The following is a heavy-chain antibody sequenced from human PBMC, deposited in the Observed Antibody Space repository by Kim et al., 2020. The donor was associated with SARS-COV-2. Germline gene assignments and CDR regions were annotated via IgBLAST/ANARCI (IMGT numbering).Heavy chain of an antibody. CDR2: ISAYNGNT. D-gene: IGHD1-26*01. J-gene: IGHJ3*02. V-gene: IGHV1-18*01. Sequence: ASVKVSCKASGYTFTSYGISWVRQAPGQGLEWMGWISAYNGNTNYAQKLQGRVTMTTDTSTSTAYMELRSLRSDDTAVYYCARWRSYGLTSDAFDIWGQGTMVTVSS. CDR1: GYTFTSYG. CDR3: ARWRSYGLTSDAFDI.